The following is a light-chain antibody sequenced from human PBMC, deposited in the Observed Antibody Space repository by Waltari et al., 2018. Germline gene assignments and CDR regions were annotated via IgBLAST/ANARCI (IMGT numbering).Light chain of an antibody. CDR2: AAS. J-gene: IGKJ4*01. CDR3: QQLKSYPIT. V-gene: IGKV1-9*01. CDR1: QVILGY. Sequence: TQLTQSPSSLAASVVDIVTISCRTSQVILGYLAWYQQKPGKAPKLLIYAASTLQSGVPSRFSGSGSGMDFNITISNLQPEDFATYYCQQLKSYPITFGGGTKVEIK.